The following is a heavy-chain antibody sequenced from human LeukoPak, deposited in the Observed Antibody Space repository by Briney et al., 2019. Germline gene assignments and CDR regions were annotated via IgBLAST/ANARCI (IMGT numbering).Heavy chain of an antibody. CDR3: ASTPPPPLASGRKELAPLDY. D-gene: IGHD6-25*01. CDR2: IIPIFGTA. CDR1: GGTFSSYA. V-gene: IGHV1-69*05. Sequence: SVKVSCKASGGTFSSYAISWVRQAPGQGLEWMGGIIPIFGTANYAQKFQGRVTITTDESTSTAYMELSSLRSEDTAVYYCASTPPPPLASGRKELAPLDYWGQGTLVTVSS. J-gene: IGHJ4*02.